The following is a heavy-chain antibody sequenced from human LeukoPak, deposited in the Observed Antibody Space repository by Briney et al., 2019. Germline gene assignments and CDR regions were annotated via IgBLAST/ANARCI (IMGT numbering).Heavy chain of an antibody. CDR2: ISGSGGST. Sequence: GGSLRLPCAASGFPFSNYGVSWVRQAPGKGLEWVSAISGSGGSTYYADSVKGRFTISRDNSKNTLYLQMNSLRAEDTAVYYCAKGGYYYYMDVWGKGTTVTISS. CDR1: GFPFSNYG. V-gene: IGHV3-23*01. J-gene: IGHJ6*03. CDR3: AKGGYYYYMDV.